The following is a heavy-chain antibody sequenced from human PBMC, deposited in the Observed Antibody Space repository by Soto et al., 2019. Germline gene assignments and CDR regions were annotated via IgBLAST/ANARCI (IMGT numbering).Heavy chain of an antibody. CDR1: GFIFSSYA. J-gene: IGHJ4*02. CDR2: ISYDGFNK. Sequence: QVQLVESGGGVVQPGRSLRLSCAASGFIFSSYAMHWVRQAPGKGLEWVTVISYDGFNKYYGDSVKGRFTTSRDNSKNTMYLQMNSLTTEDTAVYFCARGDGSNHSPHFDYWGQGTLVTVSS. CDR3: ARGDGSNHSPHFDY. D-gene: IGHD1-26*01. V-gene: IGHV3-30-3*01.